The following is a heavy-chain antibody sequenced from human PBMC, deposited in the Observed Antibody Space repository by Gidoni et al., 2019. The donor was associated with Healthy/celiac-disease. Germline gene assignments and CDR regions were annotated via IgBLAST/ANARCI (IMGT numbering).Heavy chain of an antibody. D-gene: IGHD6-19*01. Sequence: QVQLVQSGAEVKKPGSSVKVSCKASGGTFSSYAISWVRQAPGQGLEWMGGIIPIFGTANYEQKFQGRVTITADESTSTAYMELSSLRSEDTAVYYCARAAGEVGAVAPRLGRYGMDVWGQGTTVTVSS. J-gene: IGHJ6*02. CDR2: IIPIFGTA. CDR1: GGTFSSYA. CDR3: ARAAGEVGAVAPRLGRYGMDV. V-gene: IGHV1-69*01.